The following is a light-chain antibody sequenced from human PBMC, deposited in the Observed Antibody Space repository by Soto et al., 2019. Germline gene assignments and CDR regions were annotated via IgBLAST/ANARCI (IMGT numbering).Light chain of an antibody. J-gene: IGLJ1*01. Sequence: QSALTQPASVSGSPGQSITISCTGTISDVGGYNYVSWYQQHPGKAPKLMIFDVSNRPSGVSNRFSGSKSGYTGSLTISGLQAEDEADYYCSSYTSSSTYVFGTGTKVTVL. CDR3: SSYTSSSTYV. CDR2: DVS. V-gene: IGLV2-14*03. CDR1: ISDVGGYNY.